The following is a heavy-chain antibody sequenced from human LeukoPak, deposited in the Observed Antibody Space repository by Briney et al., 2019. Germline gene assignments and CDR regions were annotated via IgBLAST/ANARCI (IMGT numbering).Heavy chain of an antibody. Sequence: PGGSLRLSCAASGFTFSSYAMSWVRQAPGKGLEWVSAISGSDGSTYYADSVKGRFTISRDNSKNTLYLQMNSLRAEDTAVYYCAKAPTLPLYGDPRFVQHGMDVWGQGTTVTVSS. J-gene: IGHJ6*02. CDR1: GFTFSSYA. V-gene: IGHV3-23*01. D-gene: IGHD4-17*01. CDR3: AKAPTLPLYGDPRFVQHGMDV. CDR2: ISGSDGST.